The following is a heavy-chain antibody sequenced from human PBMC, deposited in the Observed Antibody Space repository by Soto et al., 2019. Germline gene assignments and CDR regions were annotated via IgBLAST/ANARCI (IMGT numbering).Heavy chain of an antibody. D-gene: IGHD1-26*01. V-gene: IGHV3-48*02. J-gene: IGHJ5*02. CDR3: ASEGGNLIWLVP. CDR2: ISSSSSTI. CDR1: GFTFSSYS. Sequence: EVQLVESGGGLVQPGGSLRLSCAASGFTFSSYSMNWVRQAPGKGLEWVSYISSSSSTIYYAVSVKGPFTISRANAKNCLDLQMNRLRDEGTAVYYCASEGGNLIWLVPWGQGALVTGSS.